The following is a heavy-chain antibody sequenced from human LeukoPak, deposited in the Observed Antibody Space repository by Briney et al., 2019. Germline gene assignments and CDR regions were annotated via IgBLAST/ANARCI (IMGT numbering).Heavy chain of an antibody. CDR3: ARAFGWQLEPNEGFDY. D-gene: IGHD1-1*01. Sequence: ASVKVSCRASGYTFTGYYMHWVRQAPGQGLEWMGWINPNSGGTNYAQKFQGRVTMTRDTSISTAYMELSRLRSDDTAVYYCARAFGWQLEPNEGFDYWGQGTLVTVSS. J-gene: IGHJ4*02. CDR1: GYTFTGYY. V-gene: IGHV1-2*02. CDR2: INPNSGGT.